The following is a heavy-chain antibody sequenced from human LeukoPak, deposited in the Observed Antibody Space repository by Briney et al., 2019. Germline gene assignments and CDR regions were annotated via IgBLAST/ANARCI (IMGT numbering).Heavy chain of an antibody. CDR3: ARDSVQPYYFMDV. J-gene: IGHJ6*03. CDR2: ISYHGSNK. CDR1: GFSFSNYA. D-gene: IGHD4-17*01. V-gene: IGHV3-30*01. Sequence: PGTSLRLSCAASGFSFSNYAMYWVRQAPGRGLEWVADISYHGSNKWYAKSVKSRFPISRDHSQNTLYLQMNSMRAEGTAVYYCARDSVQPYYFMDVWGKGPTLSVSS.